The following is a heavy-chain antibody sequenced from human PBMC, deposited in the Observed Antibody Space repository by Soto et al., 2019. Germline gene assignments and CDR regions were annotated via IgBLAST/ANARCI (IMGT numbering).Heavy chain of an antibody. CDR3: ARHYSAMGV. CDR2: IYSDNNT. J-gene: IGHJ6*02. V-gene: IGHV3-53*02. CDR1: GFTVSSDS. Sequence: EVQLVETGGDLIQPGGSLRLSCAASGFTVSSDSMTWVRQAPGKGLEGISIIYSDNNTDYADSVKGRFSISRDTSKNILYLQMNSLSAEDTAEYYCARHYSAMGVWGQGTTVTVSS.